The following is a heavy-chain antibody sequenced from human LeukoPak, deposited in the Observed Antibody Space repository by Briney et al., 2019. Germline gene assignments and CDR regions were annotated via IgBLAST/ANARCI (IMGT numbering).Heavy chain of an antibody. J-gene: IGHJ4*02. V-gene: IGHV1-2*02. Sequence: ASVKVSCKASGYTFTDYYLHWVRQAPGQGFEWMGWINPNSGDTNHAQKFQGRVTMTRDTSISTAHMEMSRLRSDDTAVYYCARANFLYCSSTTCLFDYWGQGTLVTVSS. D-gene: IGHD2-2*01. CDR3: ARANFLYCSSTTCLFDY. CDR2: INPNSGDT. CDR1: GYTFTDYY.